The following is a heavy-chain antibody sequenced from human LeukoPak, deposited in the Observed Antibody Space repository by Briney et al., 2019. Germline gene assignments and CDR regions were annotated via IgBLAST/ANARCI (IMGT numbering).Heavy chain of an antibody. V-gene: IGHV4-61*02. Sequence: PSETLSLTCTVSGGSISTSNYYWSWIRQPAGKGLEWIGRIYTSGSTNYNPSLKSRVTISVDTSKNQFSLKLSSVTAADTAVYYCARDVLGEGYFDYWGQGTLVTVSS. CDR1: GGSISTSNYY. CDR3: ARDVLGEGYFDY. J-gene: IGHJ4*02. CDR2: IYTSGST. D-gene: IGHD3-16*01.